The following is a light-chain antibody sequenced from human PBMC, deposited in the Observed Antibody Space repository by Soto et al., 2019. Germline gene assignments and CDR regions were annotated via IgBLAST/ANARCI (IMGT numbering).Light chain of an antibody. CDR3: AAWDDSLSGPV. CDR2: RNN. CDR1: SSNIGSNY. Sequence: QSVLTQPPSASGTPGQRVTISCSGSSSNIGSNYVYWYQQLPGTAPKLLIYRNNQRPSGVPDRFSGSKSGTSASLAISGLRSEDEAEYYCAAWDDSLSGPVFGAGTQLTVL. J-gene: IGLJ2*01. V-gene: IGLV1-47*01.